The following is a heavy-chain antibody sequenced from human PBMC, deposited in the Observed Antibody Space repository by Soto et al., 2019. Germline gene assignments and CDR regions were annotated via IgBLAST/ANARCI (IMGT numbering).Heavy chain of an antibody. CDR3: ARDGVLRFLEWSYPYYYGMDV. D-gene: IGHD3-3*01. CDR1: GGSISSYY. J-gene: IGHJ6*02. CDR2: IYYSGST. Sequence: SETLSLTCTVSGGSISSYYWSWIRQPPGKGLEWIGYIYYSGSTNYNPSLKSRVTISVDTSKNQFSLKLSSVTAADTAVYYCARDGVLRFLEWSYPYYYGMDVWGQGTTVTVSS. V-gene: IGHV4-59*01.